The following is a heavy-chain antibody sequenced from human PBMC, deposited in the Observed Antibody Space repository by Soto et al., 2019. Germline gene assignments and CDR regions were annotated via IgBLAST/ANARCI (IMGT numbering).Heavy chain of an antibody. CDR2: LSSNGGTT. CDR1: GFTFSSYD. J-gene: IGHJ4*02. Sequence: EVQLAESGGDMVQPGGSLRLSCVASGFTFSSYDMHWVRQAPGKGLEYVSSLSSNGGTTYYGNSVKGRFTISRDNSKNTLYLQMGSLRAEDMAVYYCVRRVSGNYDYWGQGTLVTVSS. D-gene: IGHD1-7*01. V-gene: IGHV3-64*01. CDR3: VRRVSGNYDY.